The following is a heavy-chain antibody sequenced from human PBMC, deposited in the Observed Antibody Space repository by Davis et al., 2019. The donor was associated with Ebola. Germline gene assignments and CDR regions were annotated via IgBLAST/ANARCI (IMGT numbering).Heavy chain of an antibody. CDR1: GGSLNIYS. J-gene: IGHJ4*02. D-gene: IGHD2-15*01. CDR2: FITFLGSA. Sequence: AASVKVSCKPAGGSLNIYSLNWVRQAPGQGLQWMGRFITFLGSADYAPAFQDRVTITADMSANTFFMELRGLRSDDTAVYYCANAGNHCSGGGCLGYWGQGTLVAVSS. CDR3: ANAGNHCSGGGCLGY. V-gene: IGHV1-69*08.